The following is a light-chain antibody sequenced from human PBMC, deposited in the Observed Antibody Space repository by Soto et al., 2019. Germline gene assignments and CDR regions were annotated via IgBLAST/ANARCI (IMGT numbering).Light chain of an antibody. CDR2: DAS. CDR1: QSDSSSY. V-gene: IGKV3-11*01. CDR3: QQRAKWPRA. J-gene: IGKJ4*01. Sequence: LVLTPSAGTLSLSPGARATLSFRSSQSDSSSYLAWYQQKPGQAPRLLIYDASNTATGIPARFSGSGSGTDFTLTISSLESEDFAVYYCQQRAKWPRAFGGGTKVDIK.